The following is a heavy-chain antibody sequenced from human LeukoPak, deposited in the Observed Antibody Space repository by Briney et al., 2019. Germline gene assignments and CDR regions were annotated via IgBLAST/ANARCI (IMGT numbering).Heavy chain of an antibody. CDR3: ARTTEGGYTYGYFYYYYMDV. CDR2: FHYSGST. V-gene: IGHV4-59*01. Sequence: PSETLSLTCTVSGGSINSYYWSWIRQPPGKGLEWIGYFHYSGSTNYNPSLKSRVTISVDTSKNHFSLKLSSVTAADTAVYYCARTTEGGYTYGYFYYYYMDVWGKGTTVTISS. CDR1: GGSINSYY. J-gene: IGHJ6*03. D-gene: IGHD5-18*01.